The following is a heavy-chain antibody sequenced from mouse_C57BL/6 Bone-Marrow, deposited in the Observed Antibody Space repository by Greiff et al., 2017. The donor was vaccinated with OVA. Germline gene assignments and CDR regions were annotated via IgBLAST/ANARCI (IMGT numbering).Heavy chain of an antibody. CDR1: GYTFTSYW. D-gene: IGHD1-1*01. Sequence: QVQLQQPGAELVKPGASVKLSCKASGYTFTSYWMHWVKQRPGQGLEWIGMIHPNSGSTNYNEKFKSKATLTVDKSSSTAYMQLSSLTSEDSAVYYCARRGGTVVAHWYFDVWGTGTTVTVSS. V-gene: IGHV1-64*01. CDR3: ARRGGTVVAHWYFDV. CDR2: IHPNSGST. J-gene: IGHJ1*03.